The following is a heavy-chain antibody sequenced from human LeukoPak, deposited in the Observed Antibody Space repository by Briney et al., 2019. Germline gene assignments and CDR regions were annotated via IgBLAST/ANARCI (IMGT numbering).Heavy chain of an antibody. V-gene: IGHV1-69*05. CDR1: GGTFSSYA. D-gene: IGHD3-22*01. CDR3: ARAYYYDSSGHREGAFDI. J-gene: IGHJ3*02. CDR2: IIPIFGTA. Sequence: ASVKVSCKASGGTFSSYAISWVRQAPGQGLEWMGGIIPIFGTANYAQKFEGRVTITTDESTSTAYLELRSLRPEDKAVYYCARAYYYDSSGHREGAFDIWGQGTMVTVSS.